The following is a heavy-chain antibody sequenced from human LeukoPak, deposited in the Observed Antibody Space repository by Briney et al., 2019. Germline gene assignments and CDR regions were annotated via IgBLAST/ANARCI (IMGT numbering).Heavy chain of an antibody. Sequence: GGSLRLSCAASGFTISTYDMNWVRQAPGKGLEWVAYISRSSSHIYYADSVKGRFTISRDNAKNSLYLQMNSLRAEDTAVYYCARDKIPNRVHFVYFDYWGQGTLVTVSS. CDR3: ARDKIPNRVHFVYFDY. D-gene: IGHD3-3*02. J-gene: IGHJ4*02. CDR1: GFTISTYD. CDR2: ISRSSSHI. V-gene: IGHV3-21*01.